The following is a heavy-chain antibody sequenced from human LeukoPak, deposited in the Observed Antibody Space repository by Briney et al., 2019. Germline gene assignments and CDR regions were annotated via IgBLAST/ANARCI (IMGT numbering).Heavy chain of an antibody. CDR2: IRSRANSYAT. CDR1: GFTFSDSG. D-gene: IGHD2-15*01. Sequence: GGSLKLSCAASGFTFSDSGMHWVRQASGKGLEWVGRIRSRANSYATAYAASVRGRFTISRDDSKNTAYLRMNSLRTEDTAAYYCTRRYCSGGSCYSDYWGQGTLVTVSS. J-gene: IGHJ4*02. V-gene: IGHV3-73*01. CDR3: TRRYCSGGSCYSDY.